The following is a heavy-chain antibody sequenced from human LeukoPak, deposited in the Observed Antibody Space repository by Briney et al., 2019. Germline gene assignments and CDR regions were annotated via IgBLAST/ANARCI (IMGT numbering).Heavy chain of an antibody. CDR2: IYYSGSN. D-gene: IGHD3-10*01. Sequence: SETLSLTCTVSGGSISSSGYYWGWIRQTPGKGLEWIGSIYYSGSNYHNPSLKSRVSMSVDTSKNQFSLKLSSVTAADTAVYYCARESYGSRSYDYYYYYMDVWGKGTTVTVSS. V-gene: IGHV4-39*07. J-gene: IGHJ6*03. CDR1: GGSISSSGYY. CDR3: ARESYGSRSYDYYYYYMDV.